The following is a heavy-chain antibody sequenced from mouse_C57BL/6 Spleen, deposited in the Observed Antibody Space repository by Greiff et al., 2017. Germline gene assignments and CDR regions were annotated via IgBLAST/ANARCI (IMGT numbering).Heavy chain of an antibody. CDR1: GFTFSDYG. V-gene: IGHV5-17*01. D-gene: IGHD1-1*01. Sequence: EVHLVESGGGLVKPGGSLQLSCAASGFTFSDYGMHWVRQAPEKGLEWVAYISSGRSTIYYADTVKGRFTISRDNAKNTLFLQMTRLRSEDTALYYCARGGDGRSYMPWYVDVWGTGTTVTVSS. J-gene: IGHJ1*03. CDR2: ISSGRSTI. CDR3: ARGGDGRSYMPWYVDV.